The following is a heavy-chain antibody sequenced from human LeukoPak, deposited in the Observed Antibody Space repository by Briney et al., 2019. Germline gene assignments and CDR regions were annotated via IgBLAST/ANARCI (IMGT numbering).Heavy chain of an antibody. CDR3: ARGPYNYGYTYFDY. V-gene: IGHV4-34*01. D-gene: IGHD5-18*01. CDR2: IHYSGST. J-gene: IGHJ4*02. Sequence: SETLSLTCAVNGGSFSGYYWGWIRQSPGRGLEWIGEIHYSGSTKYNPSLKSRVTISADTSKNQFSLKLSSVTAADTAVYYCARGPYNYGYTYFDYWGQGILVTVSS. CDR1: GGSFSGYY.